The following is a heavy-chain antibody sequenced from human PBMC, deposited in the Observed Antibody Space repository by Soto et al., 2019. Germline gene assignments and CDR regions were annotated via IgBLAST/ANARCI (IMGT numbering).Heavy chain of an antibody. J-gene: IGHJ6*02. D-gene: IGHD3-9*01. CDR1: GFTFINAW. CDR2: IKSKTDGGTT. Sequence: GGSLRLSCAASGFTFINAWMSWVRQAPGKGLEWVGRIKSKTDGGTTDYAAPVKGRFTISRDDSKNTLYLQMNSLKTEDTAVYYCTTIHYDILTGYYGLYGMDVWGQGTTVTVSS. CDR3: TTIHYDILTGYYGLYGMDV. V-gene: IGHV3-15*01.